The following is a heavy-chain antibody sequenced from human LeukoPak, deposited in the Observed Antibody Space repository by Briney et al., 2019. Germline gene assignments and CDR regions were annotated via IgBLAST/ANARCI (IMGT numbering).Heavy chain of an antibody. V-gene: IGHV4-34*01. J-gene: IGHJ5*02. Sequence: SETLSLTCAVYGGSFSGYYWSWIRQPPGKGLEWIGEINHSGSTNYNPSLKSRVTISVDTSKNQFSLKLSSVTAADTAVYYCARVYHYCTNGVCYSSFDDWFDPWGQGTLVTVSS. CDR3: ARVYHYCTNGVCYSSFDDWFDP. CDR1: GGSFSGYY. D-gene: IGHD2-8*01. CDR2: INHSGST.